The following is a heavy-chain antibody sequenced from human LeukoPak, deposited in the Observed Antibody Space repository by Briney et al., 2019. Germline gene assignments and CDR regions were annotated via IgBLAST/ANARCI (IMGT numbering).Heavy chain of an antibody. CDR1: GGTFSSYA. D-gene: IGHD3-10*01. Sequence: ASVKVSCKASGGTFSSYAISWVRQAPGQGLEWMGGIIPIFGTANYAQKFQGRVTITTDESTSTAYMELSSLRSEDTAVYYCARAAVGETNRFDPWGQGTLVTVSS. CDR2: IIPIFGTA. V-gene: IGHV1-69*05. J-gene: IGHJ5*02. CDR3: ARAAVGETNRFDP.